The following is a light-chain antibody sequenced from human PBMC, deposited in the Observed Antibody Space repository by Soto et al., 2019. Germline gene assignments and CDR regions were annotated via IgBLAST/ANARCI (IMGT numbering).Light chain of an antibody. V-gene: IGLV2-8*01. J-gene: IGLJ1*01. CDR3: SSYAGNNNFV. Sequence: QYVLTQPPSASGSPGQSVTVSCNGSSSDIGDYNFVSWYQQHPGKAPKLIIYEVKKRPSGVPDRFSASKSGNTASLTVSGLQAEDEADYYCSSYAGNNNFVFGSGTKVTVL. CDR2: EVK. CDR1: SSDIGDYNF.